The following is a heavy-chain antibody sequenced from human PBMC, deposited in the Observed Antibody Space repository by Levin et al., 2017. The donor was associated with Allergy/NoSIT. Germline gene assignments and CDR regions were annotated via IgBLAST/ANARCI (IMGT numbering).Heavy chain of an antibody. CDR2: IYYSGST. D-gene: IGHD5-18*01. CDR3: ARQWILDWYFDL. V-gene: IGHV4-39*01. CDR1: GGSISSSSYY. Sequence: SQTLSLTCTVSGGSISSSSYYWGWIRQPPGKGLEWIGSIYYSGSTYYNPSLKSRVTISVDTSKNQFSLKLSSVTAADTAVFFCARQWILDWYFDLWGRGTLVTVSS. J-gene: IGHJ2*01.